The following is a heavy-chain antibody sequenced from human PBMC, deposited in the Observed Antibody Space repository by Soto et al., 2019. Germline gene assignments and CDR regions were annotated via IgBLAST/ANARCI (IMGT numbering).Heavy chain of an antibody. D-gene: IGHD5-18*01. V-gene: IGHV6-1*01. CDR3: AKERNSAFDY. CDR2: TYYTSKWNY. Sequence: QVQLQQSGPGLVKPSQTLSLTCAISGDSVSSNNVAWNWVRQSPSRRLEWLGRTYYTSKWNYDYAVSVKSRISVAPDTSKNQFSLQVNFVTPEDTAVYYCAKERNSAFDYWSQGTLVTVSS. CDR1: GDSVSSNNVA. J-gene: IGHJ4*02.